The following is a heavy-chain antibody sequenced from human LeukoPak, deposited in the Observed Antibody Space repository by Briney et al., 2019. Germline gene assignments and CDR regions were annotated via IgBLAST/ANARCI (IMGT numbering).Heavy chain of an antibody. CDR2: ISYDGSYE. J-gene: IGHJ4*02. CDR3: AKVGPKGLYYFDY. CDR1: GFTFGNYG. D-gene: IGHD1-26*01. V-gene: IGHV3-30*18. Sequence: GGSLRLSCAASGFTFGNYGIHWVRQAPGKGLEWVAVISYDGSYEYYADSVKGRFTISRDNSKNTLFLQMNSLRAEDTAVYYCAKVGPKGLYYFDYWGQGTLVTVSS.